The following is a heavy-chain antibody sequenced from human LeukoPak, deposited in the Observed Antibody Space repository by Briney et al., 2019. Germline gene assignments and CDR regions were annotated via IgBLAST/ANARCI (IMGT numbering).Heavy chain of an antibody. CDR2: INHSGST. Sequence: SETLSLTRTVSGGSISSGGYYWSWIRQPPGKGLEWIGEINHSGSTNYNPSLKSRVTISVDTSKNQFSLKLSSVTAADTAVYYCAGKGGAALAFDIWGQGTMVTVSS. D-gene: IGHD6-6*01. CDR3: AGKGGAALAFDI. CDR1: GGSISSGGYY. J-gene: IGHJ3*02. V-gene: IGHV4-39*07.